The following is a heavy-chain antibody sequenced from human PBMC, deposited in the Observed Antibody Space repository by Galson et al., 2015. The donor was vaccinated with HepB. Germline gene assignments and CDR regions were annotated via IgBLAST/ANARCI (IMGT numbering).Heavy chain of an antibody. CDR3: AKGGWLDD. D-gene: IGHD3-16*01. CDR1: GFTFSTYD. V-gene: IGHV3-23*01. J-gene: IGHJ5*02. CDR2: ISGRDSST. Sequence: SLRLSCAASGFTFSTYDMSWVRQAPGKGLEWVSVISGRDSSTHYADSVKGRFTFSRDNSKNTLYLQMNSLRDEDTAVYNCAKGGWLDDWGQGTLVTVSS.